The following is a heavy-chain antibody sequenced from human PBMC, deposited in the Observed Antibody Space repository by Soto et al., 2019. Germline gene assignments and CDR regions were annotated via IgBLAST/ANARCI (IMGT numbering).Heavy chain of an antibody. J-gene: IGHJ4*02. D-gene: IGHD6-19*01. CDR1: GFSLNTGGVG. CDR3: ARRRGGFGGGWTTPYFDY. CDR2: IYWDDDK. V-gene: IGHV2-5*02. Sequence: QITLKESGPTVVKPTQTLTLTCSLSGFSLNTGGVGVGWIRQPPGKALEWLAVIYWDDDKSWNPSLRDRLTINRDASDDQVVLTVTHMDTVDTGTYYCARRRGGFGGGWTTPYFDYWGQGTLVTVSS.